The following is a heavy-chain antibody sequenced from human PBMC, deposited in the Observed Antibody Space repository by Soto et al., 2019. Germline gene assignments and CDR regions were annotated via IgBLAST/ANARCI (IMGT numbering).Heavy chain of an antibody. CDR3: ARAGLNSSWYDVPFDY. Sequence: PSQTLSLTCAISGDSVSSNSAAWNWIRQSPSRGLEWPGRTYYRSKWYNDYAVSVKSRITINPDTSKNQFSLQLNSVTPEDTAVYYCARAGLNSSWYDVPFDYWGQGTLVTVSS. CDR1: GDSVSSNSAA. J-gene: IGHJ4*02. V-gene: IGHV6-1*01. D-gene: IGHD6-13*01. CDR2: TYYRSKWYN.